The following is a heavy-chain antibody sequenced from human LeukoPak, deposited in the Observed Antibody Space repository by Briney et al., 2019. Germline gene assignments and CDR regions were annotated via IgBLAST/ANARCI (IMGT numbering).Heavy chain of an antibody. Sequence: GGSLRLSCAASGFTFSYYWMHWVRHAPGKGLVLVSRISDDGSRTTYADSVKGRFAISRDNAKNTLYLQMNSLRAEDTAVYYCARDDGFYSDSSFQDYWGQGTLVTVSS. CDR3: ARDDGFYSDSSFQDY. D-gene: IGHD2/OR15-2a*01. J-gene: IGHJ4*02. V-gene: IGHV3-74*01. CDR2: ISDDGSRT. CDR1: GFTFSYYW.